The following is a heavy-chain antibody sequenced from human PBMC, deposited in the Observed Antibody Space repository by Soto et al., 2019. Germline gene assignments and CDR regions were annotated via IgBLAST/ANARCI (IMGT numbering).Heavy chain of an antibody. J-gene: IGHJ4*01. V-gene: IGHV4-4*02. CDR1: SVSISSSTW. D-gene: IGHD6-13*01. CDR2: IYHRGST. Sequence: QVQLQESGPGLVKPSGTLSLTCAVSSVSISSSTWWSWVRQPPGKGLEWIGEIYHRGSTNYNPSLKSRVTILVDKSKNQFSLKLSSVTAADTAVYYCVRGGIAAAGSTFDYWGHGTLVTVSS. CDR3: VRGGIAAAGSTFDY.